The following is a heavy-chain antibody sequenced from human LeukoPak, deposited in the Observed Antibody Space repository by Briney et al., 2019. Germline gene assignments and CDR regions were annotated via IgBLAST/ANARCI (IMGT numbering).Heavy chain of an antibody. CDR3: ATRGYYDSSGYRYYYYYYMDV. D-gene: IGHD3-22*01. Sequence: SETLSLTCTVSGGSISSSSYYWGWIRQPPGKGLEWIGSIYYSGSTYYNPSLKRRVTISVDTSKNQFSLKLSSVTAADTAVYYCATRGYYDSSGYRYYYYYYMDVWGKGTTVTVSS. CDR2: IYYSGST. J-gene: IGHJ6*03. V-gene: IGHV4-39*01. CDR1: GGSISSSSYY.